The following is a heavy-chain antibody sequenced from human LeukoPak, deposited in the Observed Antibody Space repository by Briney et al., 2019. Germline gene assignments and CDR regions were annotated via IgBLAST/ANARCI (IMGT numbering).Heavy chain of an antibody. CDR3: ARDYDYGGRSAFDI. CDR2: IWYDGSNK. CDR1: GFTFSDYG. V-gene: IGHV3-33*01. D-gene: IGHD4-23*01. J-gene: IGHJ3*02. Sequence: PGRSLRLSCAASGFTFSDYGMHWVRQAPGKGLEWVAVIWYDGSNKYYADPVKGRITISRDNSKNTLYLQMNSLRAEDTAVYYCARDYDYGGRSAFDIWGQGTMVTVSS.